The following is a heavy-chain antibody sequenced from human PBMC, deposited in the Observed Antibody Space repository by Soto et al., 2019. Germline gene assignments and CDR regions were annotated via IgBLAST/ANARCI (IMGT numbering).Heavy chain of an antibody. CDR1: GGTFSSYA. D-gene: IGHD2-15*01. CDR2: IIPIFGTA. CDR3: ARVPDIVAAAGGMDV. Sequence: ASVKVSCKASGGTFSSYAISWVRRAPGQGLEWMGGIIPIFGTANYAQKFQGRVTITADKSTSTAYMELSSLRSEDTAVYYCARVPDIVAAAGGMDVWGQGTTVTVSS. V-gene: IGHV1-69*06. J-gene: IGHJ6*02.